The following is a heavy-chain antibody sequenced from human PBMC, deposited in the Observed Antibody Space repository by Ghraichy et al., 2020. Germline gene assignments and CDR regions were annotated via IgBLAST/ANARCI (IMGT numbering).Heavy chain of an antibody. CDR3: ARKRGPVGATTHHWFDP. J-gene: IGHJ5*02. V-gene: IGHV1-2*02. CDR2: INPNSGGT. D-gene: IGHD1-26*01. CDR1: GYTFTGYY. Sequence: ASVKVSCKASGYTFTGYYMHWVRQAPGQGLEWMGWINPNSGGTNYAQKFQGRVTMTRDTSISTAYVELSRLRSDDTAVYYCARKRGPVGATTHHWFDPWGQGTLVTVSS.